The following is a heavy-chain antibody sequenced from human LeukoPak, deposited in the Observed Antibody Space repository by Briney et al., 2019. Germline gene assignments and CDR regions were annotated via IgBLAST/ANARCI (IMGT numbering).Heavy chain of an antibody. J-gene: IGHJ4*02. V-gene: IGHV3-30*18. CDR2: ISSDGSDK. D-gene: IGHD3-10*01. CDR3: AKGVRGVIAYYFDY. CDR1: GFTFSSYV. Sequence: GGSLRLSCAASGFTFSSYVMHWVRQAPGKGLEWVAVISSDGSDKYYADSAKGRFTMSRDNSKKQLYLQMNSLRVEDTAVYYCAKGVRGVIAYYFDYRGQGTLVTVSS.